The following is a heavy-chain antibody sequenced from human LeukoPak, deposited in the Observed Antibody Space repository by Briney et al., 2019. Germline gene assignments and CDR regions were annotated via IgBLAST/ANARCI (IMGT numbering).Heavy chain of an antibody. CDR3: ARQNRNWFDP. Sequence: GASVKVSCKASGYTFTSYYMHWVRQAPGQGLEWMGIINPSGGSTSCAQKFQGRVTMTRDMSTSTDYMELSSLRSEDTAVYYCARQNRNWFDPWGQGTLVTVSS. V-gene: IGHV1-46*01. J-gene: IGHJ5*02. D-gene: IGHD2/OR15-2a*01. CDR2: INPSGGST. CDR1: GYTFTSYY.